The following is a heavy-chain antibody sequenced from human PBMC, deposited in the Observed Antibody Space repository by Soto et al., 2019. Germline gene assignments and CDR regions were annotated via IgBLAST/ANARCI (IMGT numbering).Heavy chain of an antibody. Sequence: QITLKESGPTLVRPTKTLTLTCTFSGFSLSTTGVGVGWIRQPPGKALEWLALIYWDDDKRYSPSLNSRLSISKDTSKHEVILTMTNMDLLETATYSWAKRLRDYGLRRERENIFGTWGQGTLVSDSS. D-gene: IGHD3-10*01. J-gene: IGHJ5*02. V-gene: IGHV2-5*02. CDR1: GFSLSTTGVG. CDR3: AKRLRDYGLRRERENIFGT. CDR2: IYWDDDK.